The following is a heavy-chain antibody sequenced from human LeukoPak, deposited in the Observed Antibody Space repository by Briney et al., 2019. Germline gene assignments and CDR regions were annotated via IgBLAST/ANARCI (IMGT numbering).Heavy chain of an antibody. D-gene: IGHD2-2*01. CDR1: GGSITSAGYS. CDR2: IDSSGST. V-gene: IGHV4-61*02. Sequence: KTSQTLSLTCTVSGGSITSAGYSWGWIRQPAGKGLEWIGRIDSSGSTNSNPSLKSRVTISVDTSKNQFSLKLSSVTAADTAVYYCARGYCTSTSCSENRYYFDSWGQGTLVTVSS. CDR3: ARGYCTSTSCSENRYYFDS. J-gene: IGHJ4*02.